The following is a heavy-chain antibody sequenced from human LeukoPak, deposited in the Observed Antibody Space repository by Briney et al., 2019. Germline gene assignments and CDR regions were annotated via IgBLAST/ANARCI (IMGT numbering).Heavy chain of an antibody. V-gene: IGHV3-23*01. CDR2: IVSSGGGT. CDR1: GFTFSAYA. Sequence: PGGSLRLSCAASGFTFSAYAMSWDRQAPGKGLEWVSAIVSSGGGTYYADSVKGRFTISRDNSKNTLYLQMNSLRAEDTAVYYCANRNPYYFEYWGQGTLVTVSS. J-gene: IGHJ4*02. CDR3: ANRNPYYFEY. D-gene: IGHD1-14*01.